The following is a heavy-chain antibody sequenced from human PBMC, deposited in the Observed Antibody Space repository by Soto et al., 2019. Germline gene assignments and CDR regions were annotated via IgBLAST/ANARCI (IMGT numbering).Heavy chain of an antibody. V-gene: IGHV3-33*01. J-gene: IGHJ4*02. Sequence: QVQLVESGGGVVQPGRSLRLSCVGSGFTFSNFGLHWVRQAPGKGLEWVAVIWSDGRNKYYADSVKGRFTISRDTSKNTLTLQMNGLRGEDSAVYYCARDGAAVNTGYDYSFDNWGQGTLITVSS. CDR1: GFTFSNFG. CDR2: IWSDGRNK. CDR3: ARDGAAVNTGYDYSFDN. D-gene: IGHD5-12*01.